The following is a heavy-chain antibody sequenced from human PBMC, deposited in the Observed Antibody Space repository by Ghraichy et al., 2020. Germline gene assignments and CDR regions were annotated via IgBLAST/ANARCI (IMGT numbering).Heavy chain of an antibody. D-gene: IGHD3-16*01. Sequence: SETLSLTCTVSGGSISSYYWSWIRQPPGKGLEWIGYIYYSGSTNSNPSLKSRVTISVDTSKNQFSLKLRSVTAADTAVYYCARDGAVDKRQKSKYNWFDPWGQGTLVTVSS. V-gene: IGHV4-59*01. J-gene: IGHJ5*02. CDR3: ARDGAVDKRQKSKYNWFDP. CDR2: IYYSGST. CDR1: GGSISSYY.